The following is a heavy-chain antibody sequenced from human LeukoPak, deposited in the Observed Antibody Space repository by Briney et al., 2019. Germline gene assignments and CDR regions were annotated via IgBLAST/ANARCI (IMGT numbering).Heavy chain of an antibody. V-gene: IGHV3-11*01. J-gene: IGHJ5*02. Sequence: GGSLRLSCAASGFTFSDYYMSWIRQAPGKGLEWVSYISSSGSTIYYADSVKGRFTISRDNAKNSLYLQMNSLRAEDTAAYYCARDRVLWFGESKDWFDPWGQGTLVTVSS. CDR2: ISSSGSTI. D-gene: IGHD3-10*01. CDR3: ARDRVLWFGESKDWFDP. CDR1: GFTFSDYY.